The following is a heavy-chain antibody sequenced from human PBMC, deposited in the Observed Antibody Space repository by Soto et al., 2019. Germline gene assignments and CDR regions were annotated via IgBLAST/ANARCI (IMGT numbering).Heavy chain of an antibody. Sequence: SETLSLTCTVSGGSISSYYWSWIRQPPGKGLEWIGYIYYSGSTNYNPSLKSRVTISVDTSKNQFSLKLSSVTAADTAVYYCAKRLYAELDYWGQGTLVTVS. CDR3: AKRLYAELDY. CDR2: IYYSGST. CDR1: GGSISSYY. D-gene: IGHD4-17*01. V-gene: IGHV4-59*01. J-gene: IGHJ4*02.